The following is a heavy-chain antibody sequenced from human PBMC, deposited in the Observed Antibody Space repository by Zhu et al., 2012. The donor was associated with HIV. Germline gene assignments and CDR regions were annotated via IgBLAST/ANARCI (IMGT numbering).Heavy chain of an antibody. V-gene: IGHV4-59*11. Sequence: QVQLQESGPGLVKPSETLSLTCTVSGGSISSHYWSWIRQPPGKGLEWLGYIYYSGSTNYNPSLKSRVTISVDTSKNQFSLKLSSVTAADTAVYYCARGARTRGSYFDYWGQGTLVTVSS. J-gene: IGHJ4*02. CDR2: IYYSGST. CDR1: GGSISSHY. D-gene: IGHD3/OR15-3a*01. CDR3: ARGARTRGSYFDY.